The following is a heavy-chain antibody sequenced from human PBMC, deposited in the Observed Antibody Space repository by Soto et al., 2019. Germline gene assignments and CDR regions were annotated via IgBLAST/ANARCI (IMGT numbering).Heavy chain of an antibody. CDR1: GFTFSTYS. CDR3: AREYTAWPLAYGLDV. J-gene: IGHJ6*02. Sequence: PGGSLRLSCVGSGFTFSTYSINWIRQAPGKGLEWVSSISSRSDIYYADSVKGRFTISRDNAKNSVSLQMNSLRAEDTAVYYCAREYTAWPLAYGLDVWGQGATVTVSS. V-gene: IGHV3-21*01. D-gene: IGHD2-2*02. CDR2: ISSRSDI.